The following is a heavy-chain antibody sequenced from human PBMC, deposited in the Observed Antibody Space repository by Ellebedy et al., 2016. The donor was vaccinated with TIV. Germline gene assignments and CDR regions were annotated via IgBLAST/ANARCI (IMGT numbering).Heavy chain of an antibody. V-gene: IGHV1-69*04. CDR1: GGTFSSYA. D-gene: IGHD6-13*01. Sequence: AASVKVSCKASGGTFSSYAISWVRQAPGQGLEWMGRIIPILGIANYAQKFQGRVTITADKSTSTAYMELSSLRSEDTAVYYCARDMSSWYVIRTNGMDVWGQGTTVTVSS. CDR3: ARDMSSWYVIRTNGMDV. CDR2: IIPILGIA. J-gene: IGHJ6*02.